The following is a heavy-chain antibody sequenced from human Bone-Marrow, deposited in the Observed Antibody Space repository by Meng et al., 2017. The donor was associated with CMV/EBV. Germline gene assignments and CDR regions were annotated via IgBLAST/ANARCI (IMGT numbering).Heavy chain of an antibody. V-gene: IGHV3-15*01. Sequence: GESLKISCAASGFTFSNAWMSWVRQAPGKGLEWVGRIKSKTDGGTTDYAAPVKGRFTISRDDSKNTLYLQMNSLKTEDTAVYYCASPIVVVPAALAGAYGMDVWGQGTTVTV. CDR3: ASPIVVVPAALAGAYGMDV. CDR2: IKSKTDGGTT. D-gene: IGHD2-2*01. J-gene: IGHJ6*02. CDR1: GFTFSNAW.